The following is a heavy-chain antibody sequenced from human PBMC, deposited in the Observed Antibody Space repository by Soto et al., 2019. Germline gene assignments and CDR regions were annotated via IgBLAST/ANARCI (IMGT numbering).Heavy chain of an antibody. D-gene: IGHD6-13*01. CDR2: INPNSGGT. J-gene: IGHJ4*02. CDR3: ARERLAAAGTEPLGY. CDR1: GYTFTGYY. Sequence: ASVKVSCKASGYTFTGYYMHWVRQAPGQGLEWMGWINPNSGGTNYAQKFQGWVTMTRGTSISTAYMELSRLRSDDTAVYYCARERLAAAGTEPLGYWGQGTLVTVSS. V-gene: IGHV1-2*04.